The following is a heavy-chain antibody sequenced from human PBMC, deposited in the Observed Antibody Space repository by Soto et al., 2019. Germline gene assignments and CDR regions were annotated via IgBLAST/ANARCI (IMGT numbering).Heavy chain of an antibody. CDR1: VASITGYY. Sequence: TLSLTCTVSVASITGYYWSWIRQSPGKGLEWIGCSYFTGATNYNPSLKSRVTISVDTSRNQFSLTLTSATAADTAVYYCARERTPRTGFDYWGQGALVTVSS. CDR2: SYFTGAT. D-gene: IGHD7-27*01. V-gene: IGHV4-59*01. CDR3: ARERTPRTGFDY. J-gene: IGHJ4*02.